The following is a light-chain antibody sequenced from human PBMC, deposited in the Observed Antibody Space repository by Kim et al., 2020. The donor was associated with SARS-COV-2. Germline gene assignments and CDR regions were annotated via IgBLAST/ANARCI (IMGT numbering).Light chain of an antibody. J-gene: IGKJ4*01. CDR1: QGIRNY. V-gene: IGKV1-27*01. Sequence: DSQMTQSPSSLSASVGDRVTITCRASQGIRNYLAWYQPKPGGAPALLIADTSTLQPGVPSRFRGSGSGTDFTLTITSLQPEDVATYYCQKYDSAPLTFGGGTKGDIK. CDR3: QKYDSAPLT. CDR2: DTS.